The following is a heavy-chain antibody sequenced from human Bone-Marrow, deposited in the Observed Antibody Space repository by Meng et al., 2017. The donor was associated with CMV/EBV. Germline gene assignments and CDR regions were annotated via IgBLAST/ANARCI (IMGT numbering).Heavy chain of an antibody. CDR1: GFTFSSYA. Sequence: GESLKISCAASGFTFSSYAMSWVRQAPGKGLEWVSAISGSGGSTYYADSVKGRFTISRDNSKNTLYLQMNSLRAEDTAVYYCAKMMGVVPHYYYGMDVWGQGTMVTVSS. V-gene: IGHV3-23*01. J-gene: IGHJ6*02. CDR3: AKMMGVVPHYYYGMDV. D-gene: IGHD2-2*01. CDR2: ISGSGGST.